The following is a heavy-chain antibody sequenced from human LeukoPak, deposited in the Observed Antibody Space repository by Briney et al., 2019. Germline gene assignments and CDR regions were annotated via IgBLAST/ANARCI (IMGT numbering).Heavy chain of an antibody. CDR1: GVTFNKYA. J-gene: IGHJ4*02. CDR3: ARDGGAAATPMDY. Sequence: GGSLRLSCAASGVTFNKYAMHWVRQSPGKGLEWVAVISYDEKDKYYADSVKGRFTISKDNSKNTLYLQMNSLRPEDTAVYYCARDGGAAATPMDYWGQGTLVTVS. V-gene: IGHV3-30*04. D-gene: IGHD6-13*01. CDR2: ISYDEKDK.